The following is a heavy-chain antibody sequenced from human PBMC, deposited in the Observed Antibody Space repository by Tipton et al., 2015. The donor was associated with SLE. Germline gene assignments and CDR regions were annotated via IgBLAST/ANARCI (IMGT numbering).Heavy chain of an antibody. CDR1: GGTFSSYT. Sequence: QSGAEVKKPGSSVKVSCKASGGTFSSYTISWVRQAPGQGPEWMGRIIPILGIANYAQKFQGRVTITADKSTSTAYMELSSLRSEDTAVYYCARDRGGAFDIWGQGTMVTVSS. D-gene: IGHD3-10*01. J-gene: IGHJ3*02. CDR3: ARDRGGAFDI. V-gene: IGHV1-69*04. CDR2: IIPILGIA.